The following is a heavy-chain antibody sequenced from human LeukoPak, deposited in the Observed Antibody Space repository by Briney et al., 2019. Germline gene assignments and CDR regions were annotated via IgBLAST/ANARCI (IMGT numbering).Heavy chain of an antibody. CDR1: GFTFSSYA. Sequence: GGSLRLSCAASGFTFSSYAMSWVRQAPGKGLEWVAFIRKRGIETNYVDSVKGRFTITRDNARNSLFLQMNSLRAEDTAVYYCAREDGYCSGGNCYSYFVSWGQGTPVTVSS. J-gene: IGHJ4*02. CDR3: AREDGYCSGGNCYSYFVS. CDR2: IRKRGIET. V-gene: IGHV3-7*01. D-gene: IGHD2-15*01.